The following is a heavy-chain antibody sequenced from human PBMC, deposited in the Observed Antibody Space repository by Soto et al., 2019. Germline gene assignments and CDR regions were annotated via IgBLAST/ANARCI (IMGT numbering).Heavy chain of an antibody. Sequence: SETRLLSCTLSGGSVSNISDYWCWVRQPPGKGLEWIGYIYYSSSADYNPSLGSRVTIALDTCNNQFSLKLSSVTTAATAVYACARGVGFGYYYYHMELWGQGTTVTVSS. D-gene: IGHD3-10*01. CDR3: ARGVGFGYYYYHMEL. V-gene: IGHV4-61*01. CDR2: IYYSSSA. J-gene: IGHJ6*02. CDR1: GGSVSNISDY.